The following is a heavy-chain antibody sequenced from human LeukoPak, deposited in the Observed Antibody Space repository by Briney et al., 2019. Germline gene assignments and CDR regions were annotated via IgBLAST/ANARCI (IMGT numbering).Heavy chain of an antibody. D-gene: IGHD3-9*01. V-gene: IGHV4-61*02. J-gene: IGHJ5*02. Sequence: SETLSLTCTVSGDSISSGRYYWSWIPQPAGKGLEWIGRIYTSGSTNYNPSLKSRVTMSVDTSKNQFSLKLSSVTAADTAVYYCARDLPYYDILTGYYNPPYNWFDPWGQGTLVTV. CDR2: IYTSGST. CDR1: GDSISSGRYY. CDR3: ARDLPYYDILTGYYNPPYNWFDP.